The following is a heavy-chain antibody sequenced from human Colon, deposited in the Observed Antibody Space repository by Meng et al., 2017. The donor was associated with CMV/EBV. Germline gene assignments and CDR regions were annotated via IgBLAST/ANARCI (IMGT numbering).Heavy chain of an antibody. Sequence: QITLKESGPTLVQPTPTLTLTCTFSGFSLNTYEVGVGWFRQPPGKAPEWLALIYWDDDKRYRSSLGNRLTLTHDASKNQVVLTMTDMDPVDTATYYCAHKSLPAAFFDYWSQGTLVTVSS. CDR1: GFSLNTYEVG. CDR3: AHKSLPAAFFDY. V-gene: IGHV2-5*02. J-gene: IGHJ4*02. CDR2: IYWDDDK. D-gene: IGHD2-2*01.